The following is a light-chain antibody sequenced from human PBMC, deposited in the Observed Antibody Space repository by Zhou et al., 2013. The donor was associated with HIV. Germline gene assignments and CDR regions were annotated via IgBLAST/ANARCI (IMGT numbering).Light chain of an antibody. CDR1: QSLLHSDGKTY. V-gene: IGKV2D-29*02. Sequence: DIVMTQIPLSLSVTPGQPASISCKSNQSLLHSDGKTYLYWYLQKPGQSPQLLIYELSNRFSGVPDRFSGSGSGTDFTLTISSLQPEDFATYYCQQSYSTWTFGQGTKVDIK. CDR2: ELS. J-gene: IGKJ1*01. CDR3: QQSYSTWT.